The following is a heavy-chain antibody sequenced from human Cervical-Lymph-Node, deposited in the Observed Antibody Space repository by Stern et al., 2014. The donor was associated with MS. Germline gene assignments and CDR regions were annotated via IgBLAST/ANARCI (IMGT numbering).Heavy chain of an antibody. CDR1: GYSFTIYY. Sequence: EDKLVESGAEVKTPGESLKISCKLSGYSFTIYYIAWVRQMPGKGLDGMGVIYPDDSDATYIPSFQGQVTISADKSIPTAYLQWSSLRASDTAMYYCARHVQGFDDWGQGTLVTVSS. V-gene: IGHV5-51*01. CDR3: ARHVQGFDD. J-gene: IGHJ4*02. CDR2: IYPDDSDA.